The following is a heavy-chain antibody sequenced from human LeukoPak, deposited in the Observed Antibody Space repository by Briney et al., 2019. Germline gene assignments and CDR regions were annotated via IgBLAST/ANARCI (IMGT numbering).Heavy chain of an antibody. Sequence: GGSLRLSCAASGFKFSDYGMSWVRQAPGKGLEWVSGINWNADSTGYADSVKGRFTISRDNAKNSLYLQMNSLRAEDTALYYCATLNNKGYWGQGTLVTVSS. CDR2: INWNADST. J-gene: IGHJ4*02. V-gene: IGHV3-20*04. CDR3: ATLNNKGY. D-gene: IGHD1-14*01. CDR1: GFKFSDYG.